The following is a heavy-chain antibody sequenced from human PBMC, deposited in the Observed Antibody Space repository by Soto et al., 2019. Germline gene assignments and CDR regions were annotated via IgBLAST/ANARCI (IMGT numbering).Heavy chain of an antibody. CDR3: ARAGWPGDYYYGMDV. J-gene: IGHJ6*02. D-gene: IGHD6-19*01. V-gene: IGHV4-30-4*01. Sequence: SETLSLTCTVSGGSISSGDYYWSWIRQPPGKGLEWIGYIYYSGSTYYNPSLKSRVTISVDTSKNQFSLKLSSVTAADTAVYYCARAGWPGDYYYGMDVWGQGTTVTVSS. CDR2: IYYSGST. CDR1: GGSISSGDYY.